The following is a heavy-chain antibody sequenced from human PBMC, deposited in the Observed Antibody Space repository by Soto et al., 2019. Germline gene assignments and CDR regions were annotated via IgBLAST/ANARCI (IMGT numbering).Heavy chain of an antibody. V-gene: IGHV3-53*01. CDR2: IYSGGST. CDR3: TRASGSGTYAREY. CDR1: GFTVSSNY. Sequence: PGGSLRLSCAASGFTVSSNYMTWVRQAPGKGLEWVSLIYSGGSTYYADSVKGRFTISRDDSKNTLYLQMNSLRAEDTAVYYCTRASGSGTYAREYWGQGTLVTVSS. J-gene: IGHJ4*02. D-gene: IGHD3-10*01.